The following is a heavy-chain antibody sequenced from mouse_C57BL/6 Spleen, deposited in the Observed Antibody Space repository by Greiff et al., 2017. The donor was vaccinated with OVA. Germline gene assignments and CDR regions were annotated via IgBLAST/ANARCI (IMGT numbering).Heavy chain of an antibody. Sequence: EVKVVESGGGLVKPGGSLKLSCAASGFTFSSYAMSWVRQTPEKRLEWVATISDGGSYTYYPDNVKGRFTISRDKAKNNLYLQMSHLKSEDIAMYYCARDVVTTFAYWGQGTLVTVSA. V-gene: IGHV5-4*01. J-gene: IGHJ3*01. CDR2: ISDGGSYT. CDR3: ARDVVTTFAY. D-gene: IGHD2-5*01. CDR1: GFTFSSYA.